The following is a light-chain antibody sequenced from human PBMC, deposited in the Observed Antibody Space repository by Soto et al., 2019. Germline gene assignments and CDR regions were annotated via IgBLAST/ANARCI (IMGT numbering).Light chain of an antibody. CDR3: SSYTSSSTLVV. Sequence: QSVLTQPRSVSGSPGQSVTISCTGTSGDVGGYNYVSWYQQHPGKAPKLMIYEVSNRPSGVSNRFSGSKSGNTASLTISGLQAEDEADYYCSSYTSSSTLVVFGGGTKLTVL. CDR2: EVS. J-gene: IGLJ2*01. CDR1: SGDVGGYNY. V-gene: IGLV2-14*01.